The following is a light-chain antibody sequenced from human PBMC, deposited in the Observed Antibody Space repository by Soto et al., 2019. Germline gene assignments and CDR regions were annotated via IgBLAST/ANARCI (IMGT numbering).Light chain of an antibody. Sequence: QSALTQPASVSGSPGQSITISCTGTSSDVGSYNLVSWYQQHPGEAPKLMIYEGSKRPSGVSNRFSGSKSGNTASLTISGLQADDDADYYCCSYADSSTYVFGTGTKVTVL. CDR3: CSYADSSTYV. J-gene: IGLJ1*01. V-gene: IGLV2-23*01. CDR2: EGS. CDR1: SSDVGSYNL.